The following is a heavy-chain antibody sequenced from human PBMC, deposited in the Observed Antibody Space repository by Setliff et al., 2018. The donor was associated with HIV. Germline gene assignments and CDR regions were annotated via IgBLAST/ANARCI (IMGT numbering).Heavy chain of an antibody. CDR1: GGSTNSGGFY. CDR3: ARDSRHDTSGYYYFDS. D-gene: IGHD3-22*01. V-gene: IGHV4-31*03. Sequence: SETLSLTCTVSGGSTNSGGFYWTWIRQHPKKGLEWIGYIYYSGSTYYNPSLKSRVTISVDTSKNQFSLKLTSVTAADTAVYYCARDSRHDTSGYYYFDSWAREPWSPSPQ. CDR2: IYYSGST. J-gene: IGHJ4*02.